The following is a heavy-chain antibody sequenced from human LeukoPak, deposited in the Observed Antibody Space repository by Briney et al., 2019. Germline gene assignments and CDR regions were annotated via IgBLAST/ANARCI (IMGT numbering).Heavy chain of an antibody. D-gene: IGHD1-1*01. CDR2: IYHSGST. V-gene: IGHV4-4*02. J-gene: IGHJ4*02. Sequence: SETLSLTCAVSGGSISSSNWWSWVRQPPGKGLEWIGEIYHSGSTNYNPSLKSRVTISVDKSKNQFSLKLSSVTAADTAVYYCARSPTAGTWYFDYWGQGTLVTVSS. CDR1: GGSISSSNW. CDR3: ARSPTAGTWYFDY.